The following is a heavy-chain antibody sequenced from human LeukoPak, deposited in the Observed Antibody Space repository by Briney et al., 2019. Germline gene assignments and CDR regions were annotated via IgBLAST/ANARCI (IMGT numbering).Heavy chain of an antibody. CDR1: GGSFSGYY. V-gene: IGHV4-34*01. D-gene: IGHD3-10*01. CDR2: INHSGSI. CDR3: AKRGPYYYGSGSYYKGAQYYFDS. Sequence: SETLSLTCAVYGGSFSGYYWSWIRQPPGKGLEWIGEINHSGSINYNPSLKSRVTISVDTSKNQFSLKLSSVTAADTAVYYCAKRGPYYYGSGSYYKGAQYYFDSWGQGPLVTVSS. J-gene: IGHJ4*02.